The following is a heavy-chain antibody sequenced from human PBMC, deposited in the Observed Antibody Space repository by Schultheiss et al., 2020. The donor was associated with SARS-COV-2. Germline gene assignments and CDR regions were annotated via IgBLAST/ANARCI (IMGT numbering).Heavy chain of an antibody. V-gene: IGHV3-7*03. CDR2: INQDGSEK. CDR1: GFTLGSYY. D-gene: IGHD6-6*01. J-gene: IGHJ4*02. Sequence: GGSLRLSCAASGFTLGSYYMTWVRQAPGKGLEWVANINQDGSEKYYVGYVKGRFTISRDNAKNSLYLQMNSLRAEDTAVYYCARTWTQLVGPAYWGQGTRGTVSS. CDR3: ARTWTQLVGPAY.